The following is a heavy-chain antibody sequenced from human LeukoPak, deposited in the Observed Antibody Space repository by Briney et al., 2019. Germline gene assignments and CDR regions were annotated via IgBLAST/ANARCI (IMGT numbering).Heavy chain of an antibody. CDR3: ASLWFGEFPFDY. CDR1: GFTFSDYY. J-gene: IGHJ4*02. D-gene: IGHD3-10*01. Sequence: GGSLRLSCAASGFTFSDYYMSWIRQAPGKGLEWVSYISSSGSTIYYADSVKGRFTISRVNAKNSLYLQMNSLRAEDTAVYYCASLWFGEFPFDYWGQGTLVTVSS. CDR2: ISSSGSTI. V-gene: IGHV3-11*04.